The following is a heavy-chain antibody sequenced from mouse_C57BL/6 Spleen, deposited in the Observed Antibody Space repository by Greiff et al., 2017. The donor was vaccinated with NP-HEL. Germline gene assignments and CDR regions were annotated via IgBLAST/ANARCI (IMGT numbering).Heavy chain of an antibody. V-gene: IGHV7-3*01. D-gene: IGHD2-4*01. CDR1: GFTFTDYY. Sequence: EVQVVESGGGLVQPGGSLSLSCAASGFTFTDYYMSWVRQPPGKALEWFGFIRNKANGYTTEYSASGKGRFTISRDNSRSILYLQMNALSAADSATYYCARSRDDYFFGYWGQGTLVTVSA. J-gene: IGHJ3*01. CDR3: ARSRDDYFFGY. CDR2: IRNKANGYTT.